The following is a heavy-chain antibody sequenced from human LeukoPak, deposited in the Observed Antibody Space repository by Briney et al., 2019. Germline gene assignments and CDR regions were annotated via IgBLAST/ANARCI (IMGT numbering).Heavy chain of an antibody. J-gene: IGHJ5*02. D-gene: IGHD6-13*01. Sequence: PGGTLSLSCAASGYSFSSGYFCGWRRPPPGKGLEWSASIYHSGSTYYNPSLKSRVTISIDTSKNQFALKLSSVTAADTAVYFCARAYSSSWYFNWFDPWGQGTLVTVSS. CDR2: IYHSGST. CDR3: ARAYSSSWYFNWFDP. CDR1: GYSFSSGYF. V-gene: IGHV4-38-2*01.